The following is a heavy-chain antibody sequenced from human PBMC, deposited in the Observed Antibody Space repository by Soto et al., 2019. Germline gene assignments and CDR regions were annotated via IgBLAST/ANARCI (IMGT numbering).Heavy chain of an antibody. J-gene: IGHJ4*02. CDR3: ARGNYQSPGP. D-gene: IGHD2-2*01. Sequence: SETLSLTCTVSGGSISSGGYYWSWIRQHPGKGLEWIGYIYYSGSTYYNPSLKSRVTISVDTSKNQFSLKLSSVTAADTAVYYCARGNYQSPGPWGQGTLVTVSS. V-gene: IGHV4-31*03. CDR1: GGSISSGGYY. CDR2: IYYSGST.